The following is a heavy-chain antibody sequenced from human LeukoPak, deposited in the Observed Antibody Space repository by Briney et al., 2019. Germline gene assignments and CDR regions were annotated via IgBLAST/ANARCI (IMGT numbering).Heavy chain of an antibody. CDR2: IIPIFGTA. V-gene: IGHV1-69*06. J-gene: IGHJ4*02. D-gene: IGHD3-10*01. Sequence: SVKVSCKASGGTFSSYAISWVRQAPGQGLEWMGGIIPIFGTANYAQKFQGRVTITADKSTSTAYMELSSLRSEDTAVYYCAASPLTYGSGSYDYYFDYWGQGSLVTVSS. CDR1: GGTFSSYA. CDR3: AASPLTYGSGSYDYYFDY.